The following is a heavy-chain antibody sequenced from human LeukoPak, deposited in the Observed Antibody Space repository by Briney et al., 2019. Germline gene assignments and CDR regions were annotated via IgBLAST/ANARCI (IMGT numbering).Heavy chain of an antibody. CDR1: GYTFTDFH. V-gene: IGHV1-18*04. Sequence: ASVKVSCKASGYTFTDFHIHWVRQAPGQGLEWMGWISAYNGNTNYAQKLQGRVTMTTDTSTSTAYMELRSLRSDDTAVYYCARDPGPLDIVVVPAAMDVWGKGTTVTVSS. D-gene: IGHD2-2*01. CDR2: ISAYNGNT. J-gene: IGHJ6*04. CDR3: ARDPGPLDIVVVPAAMDV.